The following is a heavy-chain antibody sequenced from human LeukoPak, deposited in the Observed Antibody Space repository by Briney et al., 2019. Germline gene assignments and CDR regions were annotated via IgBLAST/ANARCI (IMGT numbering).Heavy chain of an antibody. J-gene: IGHJ4*02. Sequence: GGSLRLSCVASGFSFSTYAMSWVRQAPGKGLEWVSSTSDAGTVTYYGDSVKGRFTFSRDNSRYTLYLQMNSLKAEDTAVYYCAKICLHGSQTDYWGQGTLVTVSS. D-gene: IGHD3-10*01. V-gene: IGHV3-23*01. CDR3: AKICLHGSQTDY. CDR2: TSDAGTVT. CDR1: GFSFSTYA.